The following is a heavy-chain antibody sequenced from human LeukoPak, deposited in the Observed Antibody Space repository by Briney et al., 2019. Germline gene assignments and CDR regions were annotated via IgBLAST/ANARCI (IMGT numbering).Heavy chain of an antibody. CDR3: ARASRYYYDSSGYYYALDY. Sequence: SETLSLTCTVSGGSISSGSYYWSWIRQPAGKGLEWIGRIYISGSTNYNSPLKSRVTIAVDTSKNQFSLKLTSVTAADTAVYYCARASRYYYDSSGYYYALDYWGQGTLVTVSS. V-gene: IGHV4-61*02. D-gene: IGHD3-22*01. CDR1: GGSISSGSYY. J-gene: IGHJ4*02. CDR2: IYISGST.